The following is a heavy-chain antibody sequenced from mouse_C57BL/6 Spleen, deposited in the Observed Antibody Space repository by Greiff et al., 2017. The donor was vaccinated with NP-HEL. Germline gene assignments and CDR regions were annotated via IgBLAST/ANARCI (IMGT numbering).Heavy chain of an antibody. J-gene: IGHJ4*01. D-gene: IGHD2-1*01. Sequence: ESGPGLVKPSQSLSLTCSVTGYSITSGYYWNWIRQFPGNQLEWMGYISYDGSNNYNPSLKNRISITRDTSKNQFFLKLNSVTTEDTATYYCAREYGNYNAMDYWGQGTSVTVSS. CDR1: GYSITSGYY. CDR3: AREYGNYNAMDY. V-gene: IGHV3-6*01. CDR2: ISYDGSN.